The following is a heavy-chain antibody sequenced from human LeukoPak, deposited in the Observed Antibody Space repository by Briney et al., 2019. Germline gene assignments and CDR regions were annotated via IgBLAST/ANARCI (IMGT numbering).Heavy chain of an antibody. CDR2: IYPGDSDT. CDR1: GYSFTSYW. V-gene: IGHV5-51*01. CDR3: ARQREYCSSTSCPPINTAMAYYYYYGMDV. J-gene: IGHJ6*02. Sequence: GESLKISCKGSGYSFTSYWIGWVRQMPGKGLEWMGIIYPGDSDTRYSPSFQGQVTISADKSISTAYLQWSSLKASDTAMYYCARQREYCSSTSCPPINTAMAYYYYYGMDVWGQGTTVTVSS. D-gene: IGHD2-2*01.